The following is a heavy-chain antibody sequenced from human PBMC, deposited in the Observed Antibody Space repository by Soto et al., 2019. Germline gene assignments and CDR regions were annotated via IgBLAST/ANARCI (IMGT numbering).Heavy chain of an antibody. D-gene: IGHD1-20*01. Sequence: ASVKVSCKASGYTFTSYGISWVRQAPGQGLEWMGWISAYNGNTNYAQKLQGRVTMTTDTSTSTAYMELRSLRSDDTAVYYCARDPPGITGTPRQFDYWGQGTLVTVSS. CDR3: ARDPPGITGTPRQFDY. J-gene: IGHJ4*02. CDR1: GYTFTSYG. CDR2: ISAYNGNT. V-gene: IGHV1-18*01.